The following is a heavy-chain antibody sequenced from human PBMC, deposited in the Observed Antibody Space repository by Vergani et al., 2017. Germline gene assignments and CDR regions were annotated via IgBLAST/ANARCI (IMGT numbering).Heavy chain of an antibody. J-gene: IGHJ4*02. CDR2: INHSGRT. V-gene: IGHV4-34*01. CDR3: ARGLYSNYPWGY. CDR1: GGSFSGYY. Sequence: QVQLQQWGAGLLKPSETLSLTCAVYGGSFSGYYWSWIRQPPGKGLEWVGEINHSGRTNYNPSLKSRVTISVDTSKNQFSLKLSSVTAADTAVYYCARGLYSNYPWGYWGQGTLVTVSS. D-gene: IGHD4-11*01.